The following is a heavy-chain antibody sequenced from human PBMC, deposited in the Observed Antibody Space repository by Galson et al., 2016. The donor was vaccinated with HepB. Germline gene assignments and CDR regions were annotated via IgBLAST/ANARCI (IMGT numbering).Heavy chain of an antibody. Sequence: SVKVSCKASGGTFNSYAISWVRQAPGQGLEWMGESIPIFGSANYAQKFQGRVAITADESTNTAYMELTRLRSEDTAIYYCARVGSYGDRHFYYGMDVWGQGTTVTVSS. D-gene: IGHD4-17*01. CDR3: ARVGSYGDRHFYYGMDV. CDR1: GGTFNSYA. J-gene: IGHJ6*02. V-gene: IGHV1-69*13. CDR2: SIPIFGSA.